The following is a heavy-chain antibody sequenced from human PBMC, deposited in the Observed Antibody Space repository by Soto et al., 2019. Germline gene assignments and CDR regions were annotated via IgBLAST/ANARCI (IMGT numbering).Heavy chain of an antibody. D-gene: IGHD2-2*01. CDR1: GGSISGYY. Sequence: PSETLSLTCTVSGGSISGYYWSWIRQPPGKGLEWIGEINHSGSTNYNPSLKSRVTISVDTSKNQLSLKLSSVTAADTAVYYCARVPDRWGQGTLVTVSS. J-gene: IGHJ5*02. CDR2: INHSGST. CDR3: ARVPDR. V-gene: IGHV4-34*01.